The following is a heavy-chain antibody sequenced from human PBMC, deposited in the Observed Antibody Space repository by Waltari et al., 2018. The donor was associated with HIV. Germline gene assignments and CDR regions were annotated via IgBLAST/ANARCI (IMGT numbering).Heavy chain of an antibody. J-gene: IGHJ6*02. D-gene: IGHD3-10*01. V-gene: IGHV1-24*01. CDR3: ATDFSGMVRAYSYYSLDV. Sequence: QVQLVQSGAEVKKPGASVKVSCKVSGHTLSELSMHWVRQVPGKGLEWMGNFEPEGDETIYAQKFQGRVTMTEDTSSDTAYMELSSLTSGDTAVYYCATDFSGMVRAYSYYSLDVWGQGTTVTVSS. CDR1: GHTLSELS. CDR2: FEPEGDET.